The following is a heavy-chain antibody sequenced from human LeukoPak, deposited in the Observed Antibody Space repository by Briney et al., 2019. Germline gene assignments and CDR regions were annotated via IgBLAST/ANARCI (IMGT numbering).Heavy chain of an antibody. V-gene: IGHV4-34*01. CDR2: ISHSGST. CDR1: GGSFSGYY. D-gene: IGHD3-10*01. Sequence: PSETLSLTCAVYGGSFSGYYWSWIRQPTGKGLEWIGEISHSGSTNYNPSLKSRVTISVDTSKNQFSLKLSSVTAADTAVYYCARGLGVLARGPPRPYYFDYWGQGTLVTVSS. CDR3: ARGLGVLARGPPRPYYFDY. J-gene: IGHJ4*02.